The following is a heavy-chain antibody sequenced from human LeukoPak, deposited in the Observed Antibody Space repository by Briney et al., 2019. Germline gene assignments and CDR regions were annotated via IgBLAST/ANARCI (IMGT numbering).Heavy chain of an antibody. D-gene: IGHD3-10*01. V-gene: IGHV3-33*01. CDR1: GFTFSSYG. CDR2: IWYDGSNK. CDR3: AGDNEIWFGELFPLDY. J-gene: IGHJ4*02. Sequence: GGSLRLSCAASGFTFSSYGMHWVRQAPGKGLEWVAVIWYDGSNKYYADSVKGRFTISRDNSKNTLYLQMNSLRAEDTAVYYCAGDNEIWFGELFPLDYWGQGTLVTVSS.